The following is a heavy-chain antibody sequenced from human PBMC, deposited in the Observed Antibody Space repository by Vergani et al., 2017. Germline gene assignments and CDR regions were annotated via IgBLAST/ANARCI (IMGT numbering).Heavy chain of an antibody. V-gene: IGHV3-33*06. CDR2: IWYDGSNK. D-gene: IGHD1-26*01. Sequence: QVQLVESGGGVVQPGRSLRLSCAASGFTCSSYGMHGVRQAPGKGLEWVAVIWYDGSNKYYADSVKGRFTISRDNSKNTLYLQMNSLRAEDTAVYYCAKGPSEWELLYFAYSGQGPLVTVSS. J-gene: IGHJ4*02. CDR1: GFTCSSYG. CDR3: AKGPSEWELLYFAY.